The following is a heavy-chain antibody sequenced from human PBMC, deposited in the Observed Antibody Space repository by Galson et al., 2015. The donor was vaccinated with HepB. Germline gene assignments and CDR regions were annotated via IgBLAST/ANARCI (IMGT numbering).Heavy chain of an antibody. CDR2: ISYDGSNK. CDR1: GFTFSSYG. V-gene: IGHV3-30*18. D-gene: IGHD3-10*01. J-gene: IGHJ4*02. Sequence: SLRLSCAASGFTFSSYGMHWVRQAPGKGLEWVAVISYDGSNKYYADSVKGRFTISRDNSKNTLYLQMNSLRAEDTAVYYCAKEGGLGLLWFGGGFFDYWGQGTLVTVSS. CDR3: AKEGGLGLLWFGGGFFDY.